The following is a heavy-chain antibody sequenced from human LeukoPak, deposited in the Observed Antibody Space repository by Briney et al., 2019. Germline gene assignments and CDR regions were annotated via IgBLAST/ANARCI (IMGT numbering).Heavy chain of an antibody. V-gene: IGHV3-7*03. Sequence: GGSLRLSCAASGFTFSTYWMTWVRQAPGKGLEWVANIKQDGSEKFYVDSVTDRFTISGDNAKNSLYLQMNSLRAEDMALYYCAKGDYGSPDAFDIWGQGTMVTVSS. CDR1: GFTFSTYW. CDR2: IKQDGSEK. D-gene: IGHD4/OR15-4a*01. J-gene: IGHJ3*02. CDR3: AKGDYGSPDAFDI.